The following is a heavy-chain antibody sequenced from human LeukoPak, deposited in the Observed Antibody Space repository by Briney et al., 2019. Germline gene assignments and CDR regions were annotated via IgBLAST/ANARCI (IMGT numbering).Heavy chain of an antibody. Sequence: SETLSLTCTVSGGSISSSSYYWGWTRQPPGKGLEWIGSIYYSGSTYYNPSLKSRVTISVDTSKNQFSLKLSSVTAADTAVYYCASAYCSGGSCHMSYDYWGQGTLVTVSS. CDR3: ASAYCSGGSCHMSYDY. V-gene: IGHV4-39*07. J-gene: IGHJ4*02. CDR2: IYYSGST. CDR1: GGSISSSSYY. D-gene: IGHD2-15*01.